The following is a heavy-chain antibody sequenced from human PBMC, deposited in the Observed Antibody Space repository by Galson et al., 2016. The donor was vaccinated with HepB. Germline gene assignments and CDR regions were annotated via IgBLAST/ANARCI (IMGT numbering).Heavy chain of an antibody. CDR3: ARDGPNYNYDF. V-gene: IGHV3-48*04. J-gene: IGHJ4*02. D-gene: IGHD5-24*01. CDR1: GFTFRKYG. Sequence: SLRLSCAASGFTFRKYGFNWVRLTPGKGLEWLSYIESYSKIIRYTESAGGRFTVSRDNAKNSVYLQLSGLRVEDTAIYYCARDGPNYNYDFWGQGTRVTVFS. CDR2: IESYSKII.